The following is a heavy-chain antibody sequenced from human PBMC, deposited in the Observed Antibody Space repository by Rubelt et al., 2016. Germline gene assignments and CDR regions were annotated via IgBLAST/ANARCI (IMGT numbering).Heavy chain of an antibody. Sequence: QVQLQESGPGLVKPSETLSLTCTVSGGSISSYYWSWIRQPPGKGLEWIGYIYYSGSTNYNPPLKCRVTIAVETSKNQFSLKLSLVTAADTAVYYGARAPNWNDGVFDYWGQGTLVTVSS. J-gene: IGHJ4*02. V-gene: IGHV4-59*01. CDR3: ARAPNWNDGVFDY. D-gene: IGHD1-1*01. CDR2: IYYSGST. CDR1: GGSISSYY.